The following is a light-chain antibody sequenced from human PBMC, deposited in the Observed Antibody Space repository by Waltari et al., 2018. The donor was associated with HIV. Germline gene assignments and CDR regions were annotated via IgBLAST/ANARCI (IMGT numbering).Light chain of an antibody. CDR1: RGDVGGYNY. CDR3: SSYTSNSTLDV. V-gene: IGLV2-14*01. Sequence: QSALTQPASVSGSPGQSITISCTGTRGDVGGYNYVSWYQQYPGKAPKLIIYEVNNRPSGVSDRFSGSKSGNTASLTISGLQAEDEADYYCSSYTSNSTLDVFGTGTEVTVL. CDR2: EVN. J-gene: IGLJ1*01.